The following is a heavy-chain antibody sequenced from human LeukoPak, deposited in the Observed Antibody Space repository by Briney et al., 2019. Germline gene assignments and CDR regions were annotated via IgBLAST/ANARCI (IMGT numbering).Heavy chain of an antibody. CDR1: GFTFSNYA. CDR2: IGSSGGTT. J-gene: IGHJ5*02. CDR3: AKGDGSGNRRWFDP. V-gene: IGHV3-23*01. Sequence: GGSLRLSCAASGFTFSNYAMSWVRQAPGKGLEWVSAIGSSGGTTYYTDPVRGRFTISRDNSKNTLYLQMNSLRAEDTAVYYCAKGDGSGNRRWFDPWGQGILVTVPS. D-gene: IGHD3-10*01.